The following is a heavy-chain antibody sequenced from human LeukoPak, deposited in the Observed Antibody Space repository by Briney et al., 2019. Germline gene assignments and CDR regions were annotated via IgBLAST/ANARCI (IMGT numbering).Heavy chain of an antibody. D-gene: IGHD6-13*01. V-gene: IGHV1-69*05. Sequence: GASVKVSCKASGGTLSSYAISWVRQAPGQGLEWMGGIIPIFGTANYAQKFQGRVTITTDESTSTAYMELSSLRSEDTAVYYCARPSGIAAAGTYFQHWGQGTLVTVSS. CDR2: IIPIFGTA. J-gene: IGHJ1*01. CDR3: ARPSGIAAAGTYFQH. CDR1: GGTLSSYA.